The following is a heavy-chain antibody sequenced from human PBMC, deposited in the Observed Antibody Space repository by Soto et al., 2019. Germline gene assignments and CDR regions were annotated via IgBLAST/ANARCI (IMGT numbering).Heavy chain of an antibody. D-gene: IGHD5-12*01. J-gene: IGHJ4*02. Sequence: QLQLQESGPGLVKPSETLSLTCTVSGGSISSSSYYWGWIRQPPGKGLEWIGSIYYSGSTYYNPSLKSRVTISVDTSKNQFSLKLSSVTAADTAVYYCASEEGRIGYSYDYFRNEWLRLLGFDYWGQGTLVTVSS. CDR2: IYYSGST. CDR1: GGSISSSSYY. V-gene: IGHV4-39*01. CDR3: ASEEGRIGYSYDYFRNEWLRLLGFDY.